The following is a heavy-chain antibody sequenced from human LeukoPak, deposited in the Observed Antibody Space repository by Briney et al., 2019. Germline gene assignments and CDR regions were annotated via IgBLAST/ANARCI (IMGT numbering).Heavy chain of an antibody. CDR2: ISSSSSTI. D-gene: IGHD3-22*01. CDR1: GFTFSSYS. V-gene: IGHV3-48*01. Sequence: GGSLRLSCAASGFTFSSYSMNWVRQAPGKGLEWVSYISSSSSTIYYADSVKGRFTISRDNAKNSLYLQMNSLRAEGTAVYYCARDDSSGYYDLGYWGQGTLVTVSS. CDR3: ARDDSSGYYDLGY. J-gene: IGHJ4*02.